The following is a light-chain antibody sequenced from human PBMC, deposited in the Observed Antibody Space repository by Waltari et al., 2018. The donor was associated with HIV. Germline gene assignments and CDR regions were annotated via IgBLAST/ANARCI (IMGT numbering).Light chain of an antibody. Sequence: QSALTQPPSASGSPGQSVTLSCTGTSSDVGGYNYVSWHQQHPGKAPKLMIYDVIKRPPGVPDRFSGSKSGNTASLTVSGLQPEDEADYYCTSYAGRNTFVFGGGTKLTVL. CDR3: TSYAGRNTFV. V-gene: IGLV2-8*01. J-gene: IGLJ2*01. CDR1: SSDVGGYNY. CDR2: DVI.